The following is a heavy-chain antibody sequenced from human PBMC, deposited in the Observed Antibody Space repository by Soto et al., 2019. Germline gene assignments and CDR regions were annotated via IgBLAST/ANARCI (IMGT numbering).Heavy chain of an antibody. Sequence: EVQLVESGGGLVQPGGSLKLSCAASGFTVSGSTMHWVRQASGKGLEWVGRIRSKGNSYATTYAASVKGRFTISRDDSKNTAYLQMNSLKTEDTAVYYCSRHGGVSGQLILYYWGQGTLVTVS. V-gene: IGHV3-73*02. CDR2: IRSKGNSYAT. D-gene: IGHD6-13*01. CDR3: SRHGGVSGQLILYY. J-gene: IGHJ4*02. CDR1: GFTVSGST.